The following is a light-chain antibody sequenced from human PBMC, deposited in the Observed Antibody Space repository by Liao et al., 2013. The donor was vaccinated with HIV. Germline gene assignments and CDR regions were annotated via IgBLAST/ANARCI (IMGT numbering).Light chain of an antibody. V-gene: IGLV3-1*01. CDR1: KLGDEY. Sequence: SYELTQPPSVSVSPGQTASITCSGDKLGDEYASWYQQKPGQSPVLVVYQDTRRPSGIPERFSGSNSGNTATLTISGTQAMDEADYYCQASDSGTVIFGGGTKLTVL. J-gene: IGLJ2*01. CDR3: QASDSGTVI. CDR2: QDT.